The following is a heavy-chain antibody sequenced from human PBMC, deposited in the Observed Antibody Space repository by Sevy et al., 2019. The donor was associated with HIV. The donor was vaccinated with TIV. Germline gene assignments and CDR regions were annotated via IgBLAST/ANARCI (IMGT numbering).Heavy chain of an antibody. D-gene: IGHD2-2*01. J-gene: IGHJ3*02. CDR3: ARQILGDSSTWYFLDALDI. CDR2: IYPGDSDI. CDR1: GYSFTKYW. V-gene: IGHV5-51*01. Sequence: GESLKISCKGSGYSFTKYWIGWVRQMPGKGLEWMGIIYPGDSDIRYSPSFPGQVTFSVDKSISTAYLQWSSLKASDTAMNYCARQILGDSSTWYFLDALDIWGQGTMVTVSS.